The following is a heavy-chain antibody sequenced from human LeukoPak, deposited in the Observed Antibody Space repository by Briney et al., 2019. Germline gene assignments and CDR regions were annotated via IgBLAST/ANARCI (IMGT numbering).Heavy chain of an antibody. CDR2: INPVGGST. D-gene: IGHD6-6*01. J-gene: IGHJ4*02. Sequence: ASVKVSCKASGYTFTSYYIHWVRQAPGQGLEWMGLINPVGGSTSYAQKLQGRVSMTRDTSTNTVYMELSGLRSEDTAVYYCARVYSSSSPTDYWSQGTLVAVSS. CDR1: GYTFTSYY. CDR3: ARVYSSSSPTDY. V-gene: IGHV1-46*04.